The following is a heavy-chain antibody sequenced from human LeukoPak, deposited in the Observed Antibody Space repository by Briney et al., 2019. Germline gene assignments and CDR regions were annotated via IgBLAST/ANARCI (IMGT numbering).Heavy chain of an antibody. CDR2: VYPGDSDI. D-gene: IGHD3-10*01. Sequence: KAGESLKISCTGSGYRFTSYWIGWVRQMPGKGLEWMGSVYPGDSDIRYSPSFQGQVTISADKSLSTASLQWSSLKASDTAIYYCATQPYGSWSYGMDVWGKGNTVTVSS. CDR3: ATQPYGSWSYGMDV. J-gene: IGHJ6*04. V-gene: IGHV5-51*01. CDR1: GYRFTSYW.